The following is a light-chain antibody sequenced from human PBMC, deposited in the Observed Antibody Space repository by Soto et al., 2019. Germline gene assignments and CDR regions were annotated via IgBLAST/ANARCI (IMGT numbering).Light chain of an antibody. J-gene: IGLJ1*01. V-gene: IGLV2-14*01. Sequence: QSVLTQPASVSGSPGQSITISCTGTSSDVGGYNHVSWYQQHPGKAPKLMLYEVTNRPSGVSNRFSGSKSGNTASLIISGLQAEDEADYYCSSYTSSNTGIFGTGTKLTVL. CDR3: SSYTSSNTGI. CDR1: SSDVGGYNH. CDR2: EVT.